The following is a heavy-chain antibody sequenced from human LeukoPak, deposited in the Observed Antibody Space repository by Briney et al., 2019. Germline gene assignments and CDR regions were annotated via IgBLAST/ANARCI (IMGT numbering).Heavy chain of an antibody. Sequence: GGSLRLSCAASGFTFSSYWMSWVRQAPGKGLEWVADIKQDGSEKYYVDSVKGRFTISRDNAENSLYLQMNSLRAEDTAVYYCARVIVVVVAAIGYFDYWGQGTLVTVSS. CDR1: GFTFSSYW. V-gene: IGHV3-7*03. D-gene: IGHD2-15*01. J-gene: IGHJ4*02. CDR3: ARVIVVVVAAIGYFDY. CDR2: IKQDGSEK.